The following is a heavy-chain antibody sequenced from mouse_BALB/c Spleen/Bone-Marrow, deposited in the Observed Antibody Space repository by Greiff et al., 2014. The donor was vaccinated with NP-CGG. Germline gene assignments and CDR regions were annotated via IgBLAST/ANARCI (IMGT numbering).Heavy chain of an antibody. CDR1: GYAFANHL. CDR3: ARFGRYYFDY. Sequence: VQLQQSGAELVRPGTAVNVSCKASGYAFANHLIEWVKQRPGQGLEWIGVINPGSGGANYNEKFKGKATLTADKSSSTAYMQLSSLTSDDSAVYFCARFGRYYFDYWGQGTTLTVSS. CDR2: INPGSGGA. J-gene: IGHJ2*01. V-gene: IGHV1-54*01.